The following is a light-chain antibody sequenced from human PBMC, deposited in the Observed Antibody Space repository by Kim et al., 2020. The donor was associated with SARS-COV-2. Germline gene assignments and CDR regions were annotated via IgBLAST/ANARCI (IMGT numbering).Light chain of an antibody. J-gene: IGKJ1*01. V-gene: IGKV3-11*01. CDR1: QSVGSS. CDR3: QQRGNWPLT. CDR2: DTF. Sequence: EIVLTQSPGTLSLSPGERATLSCRASQSVGSSFAWYQQKPGQAPRLLIYDTFSRATGIPARFSAGGSGTDFTLTISSLEPEDFAVYYCQQRGNWPLTFGQGTRVEIK.